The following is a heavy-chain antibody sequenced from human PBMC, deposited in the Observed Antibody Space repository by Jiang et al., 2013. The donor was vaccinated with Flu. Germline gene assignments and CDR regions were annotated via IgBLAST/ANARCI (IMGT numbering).Heavy chain of an antibody. CDR2: INTNTGNP. V-gene: IGHV7-4-1*02. CDR3: AREVQWLAGPGMDV. D-gene: IGHD6-19*01. J-gene: IGHJ6*02. CDR1: GYTFTSYA. Sequence: CKASGYTFTSYAMNWVRQAPGQGLEWMGWINTNTGNPTYAQGFTGRFVFSLDTSVSTAYLQISSLKAEDTAVYYCAREVQWLAGPGMDVWGQGTTVTVSS.